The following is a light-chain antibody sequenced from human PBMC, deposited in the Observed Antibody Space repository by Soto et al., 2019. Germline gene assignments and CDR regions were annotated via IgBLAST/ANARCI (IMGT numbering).Light chain of an antibody. J-gene: IGLJ1*01. CDR1: SSDVGGYNL. CDR2: EGS. Sequence: QSALTQPASVSGSPGQSITISCTGTSSDVGGYNLVSWYQQHPGKAPKLMIYEGSKRPSGVSNRFSGSKSGNTASLTISGLQAEDEADYYCCSYAGSSYVFGTGTKLTVL. CDR3: CSYAGSSYV. V-gene: IGLV2-23*01.